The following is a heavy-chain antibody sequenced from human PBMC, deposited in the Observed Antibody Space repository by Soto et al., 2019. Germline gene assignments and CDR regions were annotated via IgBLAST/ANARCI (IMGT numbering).Heavy chain of an antibody. CDR2: IYYSGST. Sequence: QVQLQESGPGLVKPSQTLSLTCTVSGGSISSGGYYWSWIRQHPGKGLEWIGYIYYSGSTYYNPSLKSRVTISVDTSKNQFALKLSSVTAADTAVYFCASRVTSGSYYIRSEGGFDYWGQGTLVTVSS. V-gene: IGHV4-31*03. CDR3: ASRVTSGSYYIRSEGGFDY. J-gene: IGHJ4*02. CDR1: GGSISSGGYY. D-gene: IGHD3-10*01.